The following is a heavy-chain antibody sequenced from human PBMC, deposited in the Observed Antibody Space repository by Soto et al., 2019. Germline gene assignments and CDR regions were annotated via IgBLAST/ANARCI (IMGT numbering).Heavy chain of an antibody. CDR1: GGSISSSSYY. CDR3: ARHRPHPIAARPRVDYYYYMDV. J-gene: IGHJ6*03. D-gene: IGHD6-6*01. V-gene: IGHV4-39*01. CDR2: IYYSGST. Sequence: SETLSLTCTVSGGSISSSSYYWGWIRQPPGKGLEWIGSIYYSGSTYYNPSPKSRVTISVDTSKNQFSLKLSSVTAADTAVYYCARHRPHPIAARPRVDYYYYMDVWGKGTTVTVSS.